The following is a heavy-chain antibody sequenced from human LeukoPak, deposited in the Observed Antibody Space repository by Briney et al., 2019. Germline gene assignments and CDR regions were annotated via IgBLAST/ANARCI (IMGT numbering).Heavy chain of an antibody. V-gene: IGHV7-4-1*02. CDR1: RYTFTSYA. CDR3: ARGDRPQRFYGSGSLDP. J-gene: IGHJ5*02. Sequence: ASVKVSCKASRYTFTSYAMNWVRQAPGQGLEWMGWINTNTGNPTYAQGFTGRFVFSLDTSVSTAYLQISSLKAEDTAVYYCARGDRPQRFYGSGSLDPWGQGTLVTVSS. CDR2: INTNTGNP. D-gene: IGHD3-10*01.